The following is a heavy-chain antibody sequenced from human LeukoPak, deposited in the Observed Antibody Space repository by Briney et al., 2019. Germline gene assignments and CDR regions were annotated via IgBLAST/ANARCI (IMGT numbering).Heavy chain of an antibody. CDR3: ARVGFRLAQPTFDY. V-gene: IGHV1-3*01. Sequence: ASVNVSCKASGYTFTSYAMHWVRQAPGQRLEWMGWINAGNGNTKYSQKFQGRVTITRDTSASTAYMELSSLRSEDTAVYYCARVGFRLAQPTFDYWGQGTLVTVSS. CDR2: INAGNGNT. D-gene: IGHD6-19*01. J-gene: IGHJ4*02. CDR1: GYTFTSYA.